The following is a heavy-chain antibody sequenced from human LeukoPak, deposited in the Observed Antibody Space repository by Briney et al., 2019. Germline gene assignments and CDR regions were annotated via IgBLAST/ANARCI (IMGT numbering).Heavy chain of an antibody. CDR1: GYTFTGYY. Sequence: ASVKVSCKASGYTFTGYYMHWVRQAPGQGVEWMGWINPNSGGTNYAQKFQGRVTMTRDTSISTAYMELSRLRSDDTAVYYCARTAVAGHYFDYWGQGTLVTVSS. CDR3: ARTAVAGHYFDY. D-gene: IGHD6-19*01. V-gene: IGHV1-2*02. CDR2: INPNSGGT. J-gene: IGHJ4*02.